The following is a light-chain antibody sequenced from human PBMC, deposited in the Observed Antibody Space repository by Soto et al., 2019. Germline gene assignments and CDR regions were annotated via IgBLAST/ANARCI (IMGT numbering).Light chain of an antibody. Sequence: EIVLTQPPGTLSLSPGERATLSCRASQSVSSSYLAWYQQKPGQAPRLIIYGASDRATGIPDRFSGSGSGTDFTLTISRLEPEDFAVYYCQQYGSSPYTFGQGTKLEIK. J-gene: IGKJ2*01. CDR3: QQYGSSPYT. CDR2: GAS. V-gene: IGKV3-20*01. CDR1: QSVSSSY.